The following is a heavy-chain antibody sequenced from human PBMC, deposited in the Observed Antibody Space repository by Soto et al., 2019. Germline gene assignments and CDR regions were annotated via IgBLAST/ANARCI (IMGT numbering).Heavy chain of an antibody. CDR1: GFTVSSNY. J-gene: IGHJ4*02. Sequence: GGSLRLSCAASGFTVSSNYMSWVRQAPGKGLEWVSVIYSGGSTYYADSVKGRFTISRHNSKNTLYLQMNSLRAEDTAVYYCARVRDDYIWGSYRYFDYWGQGTLVTVSS. CDR2: IYSGGST. V-gene: IGHV3-53*04. D-gene: IGHD3-16*02. CDR3: ARVRDDYIWGSYRYFDY.